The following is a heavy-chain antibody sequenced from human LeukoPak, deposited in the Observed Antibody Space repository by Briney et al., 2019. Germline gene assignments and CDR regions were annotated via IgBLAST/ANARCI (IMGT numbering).Heavy chain of an antibody. D-gene: IGHD5-12*01. CDR2: ISGSGGST. Sequence: PSETLSLTCAVYGGSFSGYYWSWIRQPPGKGLEWVSAISGSGGSTYYADSVKGQFTISRDNSKNTLYLQMNSLRAEDTAVYYCAKDSGPAVDYWGQGTLVTVSS. J-gene: IGHJ4*02. CDR1: GGSFSGYY. CDR3: AKDSGPAVDY. V-gene: IGHV3-23*01.